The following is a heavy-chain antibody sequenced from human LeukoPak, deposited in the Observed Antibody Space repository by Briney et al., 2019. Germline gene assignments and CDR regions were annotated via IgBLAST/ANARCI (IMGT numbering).Heavy chain of an antibody. Sequence: GGSLRLSCAASGFTFSSYAMSRVRQAPGKGLEWVAVISYDGSNKYYADSVKGRFTISRDNSKNTLYLQMNSLRAEDTAVYYCARDGLSSSWLLYGMDVWGQGTTVTVSS. CDR2: ISYDGSNK. CDR1: GFTFSSYA. V-gene: IGHV3-30-3*01. J-gene: IGHJ6*02. CDR3: ARDGLSSSWLLYGMDV. D-gene: IGHD6-13*01.